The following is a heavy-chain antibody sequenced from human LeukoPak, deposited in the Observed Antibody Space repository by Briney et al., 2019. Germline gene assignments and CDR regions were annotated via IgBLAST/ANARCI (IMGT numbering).Heavy chain of an antibody. CDR1: GFTFGSYW. V-gene: IGHV3-74*01. Sequence: GGSLRLSCVASGFTFGSYWMHWVRQAPGKGLVWVSRIISDGSRTSYADSVKGRFTISRDDATNTAYLQMNSLRDEDTAVYYCARVGKGEDIDYWGQGTLVTV. CDR2: IISDGSRT. D-gene: IGHD3-16*01. CDR3: ARVGKGEDIDY. J-gene: IGHJ4*02.